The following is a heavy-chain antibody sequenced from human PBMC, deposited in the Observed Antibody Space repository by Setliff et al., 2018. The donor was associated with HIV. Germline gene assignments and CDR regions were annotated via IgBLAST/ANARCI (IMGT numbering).Heavy chain of an antibody. CDR1: GGYISSHY. CDR3: ARVSTILGGAFDI. Sequence: NPSETLSLTCTVSGGYISSHYWSWIRQPPGKGLEWIGYVYHSGSTNYNPSLKSRVTISVDTSKKQVSLKLSSVTAADTAVYYCARVSTILGGAFDIWGQGTMVTVSS. D-gene: IGHD5-12*01. CDR2: VYHSGST. J-gene: IGHJ3*02. V-gene: IGHV4-59*11.